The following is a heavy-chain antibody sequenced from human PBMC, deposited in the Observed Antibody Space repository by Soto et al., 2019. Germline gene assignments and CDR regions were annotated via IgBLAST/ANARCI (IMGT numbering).Heavy chain of an antibody. CDR2: IYYSGST. J-gene: IGHJ4*02. Sequence: QVQLQESGPGLVKPSQTLSLTCTVSGGSISSGGYYWSWIRQHPGKGLEWIGYIYYSGSTYYNPSLKSRVTISVDASKNRFSLKLSSVTAADTAVYYCARGNTAMVMFDYWGQGTLVTVSS. CDR3: ARGNTAMVMFDY. D-gene: IGHD5-18*01. CDR1: GGSISSGGYY. V-gene: IGHV4-31*03.